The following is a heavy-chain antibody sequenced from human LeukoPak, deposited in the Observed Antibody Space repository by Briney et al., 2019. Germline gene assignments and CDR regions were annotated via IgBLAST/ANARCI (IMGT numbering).Heavy chain of an antibody. V-gene: IGHV3-21*01. D-gene: IGHD3-16*02. CDR2: ISSSSSYI. Sequence: GGSLRLSCAASGFTFSSYSMNWVRQAPGKGLEWVSSISSSSSYIYYADSVKGRFTISRDNAKNSLYLPMNSLRAEDTAVYYCARFGGVIVIPAFDIWGQGTMVTVSS. CDR1: GFTFSSYS. J-gene: IGHJ3*02. CDR3: ARFGGVIVIPAFDI.